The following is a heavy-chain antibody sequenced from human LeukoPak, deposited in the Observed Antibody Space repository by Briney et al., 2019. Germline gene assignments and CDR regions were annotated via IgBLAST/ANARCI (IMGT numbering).Heavy chain of an antibody. CDR2: MNPNSGNT. Sequence: ASVKVSCKASGYTFTSYDINWVRQATGQGLEWMGWMNPNSGNTGYAQKFQGRVTMTRNTSISTAYMELSSLRSEDTAVYYCARGETLAMVRGVISFDYWGQGTLVTVSS. CDR1: GYTFTSYD. J-gene: IGHJ4*02. V-gene: IGHV1-8*01. CDR3: ARGETLAMVRGVISFDY. D-gene: IGHD3-10*01.